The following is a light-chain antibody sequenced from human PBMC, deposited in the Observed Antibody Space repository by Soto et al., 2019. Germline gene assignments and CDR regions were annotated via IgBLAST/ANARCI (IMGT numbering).Light chain of an antibody. CDR1: QSISGGY. CDR2: GAS. CDR3: HQYVASPRT. V-gene: IGKV3-20*01. J-gene: IGKJ1*01. Sequence: EIVLTQSPGTLSLSPGERATISCRASQSISGGYLAWYQHKPGQAPRLLFSGASNRAAGIPDMFSAYWSGTDFTLTISRLEPEDFAVYYCHQYVASPRTFGQGTKVEVK.